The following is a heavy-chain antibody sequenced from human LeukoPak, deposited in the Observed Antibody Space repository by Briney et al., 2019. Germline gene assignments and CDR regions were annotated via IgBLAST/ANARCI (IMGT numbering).Heavy chain of an antibody. CDR2: IYHSGST. D-gene: IGHD3-10*01. CDR3: ARARYGSGSSVYYYYYYMDV. CDR1: GYSISSGYY. V-gene: IGHV4-38-2*02. Sequence: NSSETLSLTCTVSGYSISSGYYWGWIRQPPGKGLEWIGSIYHSGSTYYNPSLKSRVTISVDTSKNQFSLKLSSVTAADTAVYYCARARYGSGSSVYYYYYYMDVWGKGTTVTVSS. J-gene: IGHJ6*03.